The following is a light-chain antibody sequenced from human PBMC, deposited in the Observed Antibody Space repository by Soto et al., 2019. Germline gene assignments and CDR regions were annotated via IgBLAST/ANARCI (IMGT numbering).Light chain of an antibody. CDR3: QQYGSSGT. Sequence: EIVLTQSPGTLSLSPGERATLSCRASQSVSSNYLAWYQQKPGQAPRPLIYGASNRATGIPDRFSGSGSGTDFTLTISRLEPEDFAVYYCQQYGSSGTFGQGTKVDIK. CDR1: QSVSSNY. CDR2: GAS. V-gene: IGKV3-20*01. J-gene: IGKJ1*01.